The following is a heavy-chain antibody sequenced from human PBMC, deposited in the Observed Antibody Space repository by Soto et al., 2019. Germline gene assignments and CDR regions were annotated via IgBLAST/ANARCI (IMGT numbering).Heavy chain of an antibody. D-gene: IGHD3-10*01. V-gene: IGHV1-18*01. J-gene: IGHJ4*02. Sequence: ASVKVSCKASGYTFTSYGISWVRQAPGQGLEWMGWISAYNGNTNYAQKLQGRVTMTTDTSTSTAYMELRSLRSDDTAVYYCARLVSYYGSGSYYSRYYFDYWGQGTLVTVPQ. CDR3: ARLVSYYGSGSYYSRYYFDY. CDR2: ISAYNGNT. CDR1: GYTFTSYG.